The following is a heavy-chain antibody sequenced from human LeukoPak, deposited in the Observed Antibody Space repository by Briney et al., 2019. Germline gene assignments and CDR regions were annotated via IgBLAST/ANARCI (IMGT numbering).Heavy chain of an antibody. CDR2: IYYGGST. CDR3: ATGIATARVDF. CDR1: GGPVSTGTYY. D-gene: IGHD6-13*01. V-gene: IGHV4-61*01. Sequence: PSETLSLTCTVSGGPVSTGTYYWSWIRQPPGKGLEWVGYIYYGGSTNYNPPLKSRVTISIDTSKNQFSLKLTSVTAADTAVYFCATGIATARVDFWGHGTLVTVSS. J-gene: IGHJ4*01.